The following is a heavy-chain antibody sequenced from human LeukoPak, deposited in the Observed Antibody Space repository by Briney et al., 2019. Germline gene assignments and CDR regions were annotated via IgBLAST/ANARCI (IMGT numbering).Heavy chain of an antibody. D-gene: IGHD6-25*01. CDR3: ASKPLTSSIAAVDH. CDR2: IYYSGST. V-gene: IGHV4-59*08. CDR1: GGSVSSYY. Sequence: SETLSLTCTVSGGSVSSYYWSWIRQPPGKGLESIGYIYYSGSTNYNPSLKSRVTISLDTSKNQLSLKPTSVTAADTAVYYCASKPLTSSIAAVDHWGQGTLVTVSS. J-gene: IGHJ4*02.